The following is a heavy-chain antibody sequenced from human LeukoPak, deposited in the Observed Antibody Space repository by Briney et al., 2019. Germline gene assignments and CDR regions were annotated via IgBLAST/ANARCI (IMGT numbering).Heavy chain of an antibody. CDR2: ISGSGGST. V-gene: IGHV3-23*01. J-gene: IGHJ4*02. Sequence: PGGSLRLSCAASGFTFSSYAMSWVRQAPGKGLEWVSAISGSGGSTYYADSVKGQFTISRDNSKNTLYLQMNSLRAEDTAVYYCAKRQWLDGGSDYWGQGTLVTVSS. CDR3: AKRQWLDGGSDY. D-gene: IGHD6-19*01. CDR1: GFTFSSYA.